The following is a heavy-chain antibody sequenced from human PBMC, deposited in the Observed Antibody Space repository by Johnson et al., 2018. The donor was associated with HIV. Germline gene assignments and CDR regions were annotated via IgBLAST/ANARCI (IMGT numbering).Heavy chain of an antibody. D-gene: IGHD6-6*01. CDR3: ARDILEYSSSVPDAFDI. CDR2: IGTAGDT. Sequence: VQLVESGGGVVQPGGSLRLSCAASGFTFSNYDMYWVRQATGKGLEWVSGIGTAGDTYYADSLKGRFTISRDNSKNTLYLQMNSLRAEDTAVYYCARDILEYSSSVPDAFDIWGQGTMVTVSS. V-gene: IGHV3-13*01. CDR1: GFTFSNYD. J-gene: IGHJ3*02.